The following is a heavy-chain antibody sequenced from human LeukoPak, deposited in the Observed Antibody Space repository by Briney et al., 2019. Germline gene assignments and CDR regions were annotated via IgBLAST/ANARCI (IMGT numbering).Heavy chain of an antibody. J-gene: IGHJ4*02. V-gene: IGHV3-33*01. Sequence: GRSLRLSCAASGFTFSNYGMHWVRQAPGKGLEWVAVIWFDGTNKYYADSVRGRFTISRDNSKNTLYLQMSSLRAGDTAVYYCARDRGVAAHLDYWGQGTLVTVSS. CDR2: IWFDGTNK. D-gene: IGHD5-12*01. CDR3: ARDRGVAAHLDY. CDR1: GFTFSNYG.